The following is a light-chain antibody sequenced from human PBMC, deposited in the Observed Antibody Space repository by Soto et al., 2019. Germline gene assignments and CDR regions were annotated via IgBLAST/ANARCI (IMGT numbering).Light chain of an antibody. J-gene: IGKJ3*01. Sequence: DIQMTQSPSSLSASVGGRVSITCQASQDIRTSLSWFQQKPVRAPKLLIYGASNLETGVPSRFRGSGSGTDFTFTISSLQPEDIATYYCQHYHNLPPFTFGPGTKVDIQ. CDR1: QDIRTS. V-gene: IGKV1-33*01. CDR2: GAS. CDR3: QHYHNLPPFT.